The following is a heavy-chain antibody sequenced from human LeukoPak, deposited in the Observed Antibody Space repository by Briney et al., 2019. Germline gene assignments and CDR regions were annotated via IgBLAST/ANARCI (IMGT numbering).Heavy chain of an antibody. CDR1: GGSFSGYY. V-gene: IGHV4-34*01. D-gene: IGHD5-12*01. J-gene: IGHJ4*02. CDR3: ARGVAH. CDR2: INHSGST. Sequence: PSETLSLTCAVYGGSFSGYYWSWIRQPPGKGLEWIGEINHSGSTNYNPSLKSRVTISVDTSKNQFSLKLSSLTAADTAVYYCARGVAHWGQGTLVTVSS.